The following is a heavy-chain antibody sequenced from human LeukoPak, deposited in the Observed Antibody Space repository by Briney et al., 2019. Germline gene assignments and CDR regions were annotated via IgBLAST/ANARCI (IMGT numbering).Heavy chain of an antibody. J-gene: IGHJ4*02. CDR3: ARGGWQQLAYNDY. V-gene: IGHV4-34*01. CDR1: GGSFSGYY. Sequence: SETLSLTCAVYGGSFSGYYWSWIRQPPGKGLELVGEINHSGSTNYNPSPKSRVTISVDKSKNQFSLKLSSVTAADTAVYYCARGGWQQLAYNDYWGQGTLVTVSS. D-gene: IGHD6-13*01. CDR2: INHSGST.